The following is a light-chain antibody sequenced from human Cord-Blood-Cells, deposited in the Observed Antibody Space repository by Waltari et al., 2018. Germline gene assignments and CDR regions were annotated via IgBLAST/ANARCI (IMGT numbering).Light chain of an antibody. J-gene: IGLJ1*01. CDR1: NFGDTY. CDR3: QAWDSSTARV. V-gene: IGLV3-1*01. CDR2: QDS. Sequence: SSQLTQPPSVSASPVQAATIPCTAENFGDTYACWYQQMTGSSAVLVIYQDSMRPSGIPERFSGSNSGNTATLTISGPQAMDEADYYCQAWDSSTARVFGTGTKVTVL.